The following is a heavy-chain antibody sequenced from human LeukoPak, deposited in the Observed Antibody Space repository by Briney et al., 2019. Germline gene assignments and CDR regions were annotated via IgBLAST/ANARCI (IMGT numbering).Heavy chain of an antibody. J-gene: IGHJ4*02. CDR2: ITSDTRTI. V-gene: IGHV3-48*04. D-gene: IGHD6-19*01. Sequence: GGSLRLSCAASGFTFSDYSMNWVRQAPGKGLEWVSYITSDTRTIYYADSVKGRFTTSRDNAKNSLDLQMNSLRAEDTAVFYCAKDRGWSTPEYYFDYWGQGTLVTVSS. CDR1: GFTFSDYS. CDR3: AKDRGWSTPEYYFDY.